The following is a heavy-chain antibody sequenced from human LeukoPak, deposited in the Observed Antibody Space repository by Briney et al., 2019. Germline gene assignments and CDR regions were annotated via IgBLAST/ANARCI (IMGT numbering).Heavy chain of an antibody. CDR1: GFTFSSNS. D-gene: IGHD3-9*01. V-gene: IGHV3-20*01. CDR3: ARGPAIYDILLPYNWFDP. Sequence: GGSLRLSCAASGFTFSSNSMNWVRQAPGKGLEWVSGINWNGGSTGYADSVKGRFTISRDNAKNSLYLQMNSLRAEDTALYHCARGPAIYDILLPYNWFDPWGQGTLVTVSS. CDR2: INWNGGST. J-gene: IGHJ5*02.